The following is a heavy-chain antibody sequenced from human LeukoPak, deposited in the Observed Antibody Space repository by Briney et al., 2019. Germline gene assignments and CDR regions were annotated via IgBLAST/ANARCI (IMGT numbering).Heavy chain of an antibody. CDR1: GFSFSSRN. Sequence: PGGSLRLSCAASGFSFSSRNMNWVRQAPGKGLEWVSYISASTSSIYYADSVKGRFTISRDNAKNSLYLQMNSLRAEDTAVYYCARGHRTTTIFGVVISEPNFDYWGQGTLVTVSS. V-gene: IGHV3-21*04. CDR3: ARGHRTTTIFGVVISEPNFDY. J-gene: IGHJ4*02. CDR2: ISASTSSI. D-gene: IGHD3-3*01.